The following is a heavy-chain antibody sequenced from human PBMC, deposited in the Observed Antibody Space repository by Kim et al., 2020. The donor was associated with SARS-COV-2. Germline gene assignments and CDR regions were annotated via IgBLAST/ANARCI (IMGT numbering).Heavy chain of an antibody. V-gene: IGHV2-5*01. J-gene: IGHJ4*02. CDR3: AHRLVGSGWYYFDY. Sequence: SPSLKSRLTITKDTSKNQVVLTMTNMDPVDTATYYCAHRLVGSGWYYFDYWGQGTLVTVSS. D-gene: IGHD6-19*01.